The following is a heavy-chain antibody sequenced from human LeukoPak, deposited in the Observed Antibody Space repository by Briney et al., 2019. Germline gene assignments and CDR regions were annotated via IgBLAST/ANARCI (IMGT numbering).Heavy chain of an antibody. J-gene: IGHJ4*02. CDR3: ARVSAAGTGPDY. Sequence: SETLSLTCTVSGGSVSSGNYYWSWIRQPPGKGLEWIGFMSNSGNTDSTPSLKSRVTISVDTSKNQFSLKLNSVTAADTAVYYCARVSAAGTGPDYWGQGTLVTVSS. D-gene: IGHD6-13*01. V-gene: IGHV4-61*01. CDR1: GGSVSSGNYY. CDR2: MSNSGNT.